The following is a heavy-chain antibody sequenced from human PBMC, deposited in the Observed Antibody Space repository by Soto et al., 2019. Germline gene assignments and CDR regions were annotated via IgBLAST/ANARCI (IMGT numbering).Heavy chain of an antibody. J-gene: IGHJ4*02. V-gene: IGHV4-34*01. CDR3: ARGQRYYDILTGYLFDY. CDR1: GGSFSGYI. D-gene: IGHD3-9*01. CDR2: INHSGST. Sequence: SETLSLTCDVYGGSFSGYIWTWIRQPPGKGLEWIGEINHSGSTNYNPSLKSRVTISVDTSKNQFSLKLSSVTAADTSVYYCARGQRYYDILTGYLFDYWGQGTLVTVSS.